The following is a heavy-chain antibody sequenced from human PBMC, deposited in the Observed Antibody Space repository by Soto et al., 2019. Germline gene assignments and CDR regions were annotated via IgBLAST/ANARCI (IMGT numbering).Heavy chain of an antibody. CDR3: AREGRSSYHFDY. V-gene: IGHV1-18*01. D-gene: IGHD6-6*01. CDR1: GYTFTSYD. Sequence: QVQLVQSGAEVKKPGASVKVSCKASGYTFTSYDISWVRQAPGQGLEWMGWISGYSGNTNYAQKFQGRVTMTTDTSTSTGDMELRSLRSDDTAVYYCAREGRSSYHFDYWGQGTLVTVSS. CDR2: ISGYSGNT. J-gene: IGHJ4*02.